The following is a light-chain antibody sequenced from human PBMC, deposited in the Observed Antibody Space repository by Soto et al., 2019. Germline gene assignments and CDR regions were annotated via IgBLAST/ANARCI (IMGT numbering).Light chain of an antibody. Sequence: QSVVTQPPSASGTPGQRVAISCSGSSPNVGRNYVYWYHLVPGTGPKLLIYGNNQRPSGVPDRFSGSKSGTSASLAISGLRSEDEGDYFCAAWDDSLSVWVFGGGTKLTVL. J-gene: IGLJ3*02. CDR1: SPNVGRNY. CDR3: AAWDDSLSVWV. V-gene: IGLV1-47*01. CDR2: GNN.